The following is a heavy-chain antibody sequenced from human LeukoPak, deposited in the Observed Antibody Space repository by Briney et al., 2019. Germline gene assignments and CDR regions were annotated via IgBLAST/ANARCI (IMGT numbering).Heavy chain of an antibody. Sequence: ASVKVSCKASGYTFTSYYMHWARQAPGQGLEWMGIINPSGGSTSYAQKFQGRVTMTRDTSTSTVYMELSSLRSEDTAVYYCAXEYPYCSSTSCYDWFDPWGQGTLVTVSS. CDR1: GYTFTSYY. D-gene: IGHD2-2*01. CDR2: INPSGGST. J-gene: IGHJ5*02. CDR3: AXEYPYCSSTSCYDWFDP. V-gene: IGHV1-46*01.